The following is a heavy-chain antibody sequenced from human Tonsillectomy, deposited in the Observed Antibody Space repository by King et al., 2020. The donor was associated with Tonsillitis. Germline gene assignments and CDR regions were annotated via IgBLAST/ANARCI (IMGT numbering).Heavy chain of an antibody. D-gene: IGHD3-9*01. J-gene: IGHJ4*02. Sequence: VQLVESGGGLVQPGGSLRLSCAASGFTFSSYSMNWVRQAPGKGLEWGSYISSSGSTIYYADSIKGRFTVSRDNARNSLYLQMNSLRAEDTAVYYCARLFSLTDDYWGQGTLVTVSS. CDR2: ISSSGSTI. CDR3: ARLFSLTDDY. CDR1: GFTFSSYS. V-gene: IGHV3-48*01.